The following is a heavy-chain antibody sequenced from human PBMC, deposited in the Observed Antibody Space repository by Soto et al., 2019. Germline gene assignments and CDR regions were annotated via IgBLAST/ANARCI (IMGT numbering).Heavy chain of an antibody. CDR1: NGSISSHY. CDR2: IYYTGTT. J-gene: IGHJ4*02. CDR3: ARESWMSIFDY. V-gene: IGHV4-59*11. Sequence: SETLSLTCTVSNGSISSHYWAWIRQPPGKGLEWIGYIYYTGTTNYSPSLKSRVTISVDTSKNQFSLKLSSVTAADTAVYYCARESWMSIFDYWGQGTLVTVSS. D-gene: IGHD2-2*03.